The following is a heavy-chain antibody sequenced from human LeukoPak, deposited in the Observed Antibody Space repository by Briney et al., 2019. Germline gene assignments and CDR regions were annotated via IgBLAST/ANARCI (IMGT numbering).Heavy chain of an antibody. V-gene: IGHV3-30*04. CDR2: ISYDGSNK. Sequence: PGRSLRLSCAASGFTFSSYAMHWVRQAPGKGLEWVAVISYDGSNKYYADSVKGRFTISRDNSKNTLYLQMNSLRAEDTAVYYCAKVLVLVSANRYYFDYWGQGTLVTVSS. CDR1: GFTFSSYA. J-gene: IGHJ4*02. CDR3: AKVLVLVSANRYYFDY. D-gene: IGHD2-15*01.